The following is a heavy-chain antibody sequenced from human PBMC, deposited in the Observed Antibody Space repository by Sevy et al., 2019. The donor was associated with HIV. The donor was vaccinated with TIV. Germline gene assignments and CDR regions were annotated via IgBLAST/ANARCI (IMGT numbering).Heavy chain of an antibody. V-gene: IGHV3-53*05. CDR3: AKDAASSGMDV. CDR2: IYTGGGT. CDR1: GFIVTSHY. J-gene: IGHJ6*02. D-gene: IGHD6-25*01. Sequence: GGSLRLSCAASGFIVTSHYMAWVRQAPGKGLEWVSSIYTGGGTYYADSVKGRFTISRVNSKNTLYLQMNSLRAEDTAVYYCAKDAASSGMDVWGQGTTVTVSS.